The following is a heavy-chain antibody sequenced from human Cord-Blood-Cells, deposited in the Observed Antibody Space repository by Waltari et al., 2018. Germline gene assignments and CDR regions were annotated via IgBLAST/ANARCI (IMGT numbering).Heavy chain of an antibody. J-gene: IGHJ4*02. CDR1: GFTFISYG. Sequence: QVQLVESGGGVFQPGRSLRLSCAASGFTFISYGRHGVRQAPGKGLEWVAVIAYDGSNKDYADSVKGRFTISRDNSKNTLYLQMNSLRAEDTAVYYCAKSDTVTTYYFDYWGQGTLVTVSS. CDR2: IAYDGSNK. CDR3: AKSDTVTTYYFDY. V-gene: IGHV3-30*18. D-gene: IGHD4-17*01.